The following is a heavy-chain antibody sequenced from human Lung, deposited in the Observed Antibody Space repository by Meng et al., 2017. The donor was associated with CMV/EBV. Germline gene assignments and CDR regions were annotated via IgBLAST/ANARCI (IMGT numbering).Heavy chain of an antibody. D-gene: IGHD2-2*01. CDR3: ARVDCSSTSCTLSFDP. CDR1: DPFTGYY. Sequence: DPFTGYYRQWVRQAPGKGLEWMGWINPNSGGTNYAQKFQGRVTMTRDTSISTAYMELSRLRSDDTAVYYCARVDCSSTSCTLSFDPWGQGTLVTVSS. J-gene: IGHJ5*02. CDR2: INPNSGGT. V-gene: IGHV1-2*02.